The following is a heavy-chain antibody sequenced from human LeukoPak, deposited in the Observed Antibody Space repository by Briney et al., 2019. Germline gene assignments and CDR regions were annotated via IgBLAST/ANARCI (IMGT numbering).Heavy chain of an antibody. CDR2: IYPGDSDT. D-gene: IGHD3-22*01. CDR3: ARISSGYYEINWFDP. CDR1: EYSFSSYW. Sequence: GESLKISCKASEYSFSSYWIGWVRQMPGKGLEWMGIIYPGDSDTRYSPSFQGQVTISADKSISTAYLQWSSPKASDTAMYYCARISSGYYEINWFDPWGQGTLVTVSS. J-gene: IGHJ5*02. V-gene: IGHV5-51*01.